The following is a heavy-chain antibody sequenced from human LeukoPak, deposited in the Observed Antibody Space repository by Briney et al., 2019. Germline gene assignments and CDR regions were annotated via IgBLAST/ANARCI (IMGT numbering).Heavy chain of an antibody. Sequence: SETLSLTCTVSGGSISSYYWSWIRQPPGKRLEWIGYIYYSGSTNYNPSLKSRVTISVDTSKNQFSLKLSSVTAADTAVYYCARAKRTWNWLDPWGQGTLVTVSS. CDR2: IYYSGST. CDR3: ARAKRTWNWLDP. J-gene: IGHJ5*02. V-gene: IGHV4-59*01. CDR1: GGSISSYY.